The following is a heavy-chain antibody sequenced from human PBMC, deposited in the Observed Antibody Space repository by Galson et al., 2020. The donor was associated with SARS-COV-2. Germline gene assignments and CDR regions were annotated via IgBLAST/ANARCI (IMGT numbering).Heavy chain of an antibody. D-gene: IGHD6-13*01. CDR3: ATAHSSSANYIDP. CDR2: INPDGSVT. V-gene: IGHV3-74*01. CDR1: GFTFSASW. J-gene: IGHJ5*02. Sequence: GGSLRLSCAASGFTFSASWMHWVRQAPGTGLVYVSRINPDGSVTAYADSVKGRFTISRDNAKNTLYLQMNSLRVEDTAVYYCATAHSSSANYIDPWGPGTLVTVSS.